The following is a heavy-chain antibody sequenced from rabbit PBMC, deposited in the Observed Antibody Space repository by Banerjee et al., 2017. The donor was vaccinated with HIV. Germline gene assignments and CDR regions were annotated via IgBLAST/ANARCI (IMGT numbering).Heavy chain of an antibody. CDR1: GFDLSSYYY. J-gene: IGHJ4*01. CDR2: IYTSSDIT. V-gene: IGHV1S45*01. CDR3: ARDNHGYAGYGVAFNL. D-gene: IGHD7-1*01. Sequence: QEQLEDSGGGLVKPEGSLTLTCKASGFDLSSYYYMCWVRQAPGKGLELIACIYTSSDITYYASWAKGRFTISKTSSTTVTLQMTSLTAADTATYFCARDNHGYAGYGVAFNLWGQGTLVTVS.